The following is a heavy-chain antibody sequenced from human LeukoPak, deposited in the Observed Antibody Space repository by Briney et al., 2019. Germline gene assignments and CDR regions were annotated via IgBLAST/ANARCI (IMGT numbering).Heavy chain of an antibody. Sequence: GGSLRLSCAASGFTFSIYCMSWVRQAPGKGLEWVANIKQDGSEKYYVDSVKGRFTISRDNAKNSLYLQMNSLRAEDTAVYYCAKDGGLWVSAHWGDSWGRGTLVTVSS. J-gene: IGHJ4*02. V-gene: IGHV3-7*03. CDR3: AKDGGLWVSAHWGDS. D-gene: IGHD7-27*01. CDR1: GFTFSIYC. CDR2: IKQDGSEK.